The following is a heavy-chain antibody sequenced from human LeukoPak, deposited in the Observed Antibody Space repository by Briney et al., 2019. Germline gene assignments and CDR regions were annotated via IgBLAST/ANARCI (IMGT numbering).Heavy chain of an antibody. V-gene: IGHV3-13*04. CDR3: ARGDYYDNSGSPDY. CDR1: GFTFRRYE. Sequence: PGGSLRLSCTASGFTFRRYEMHWVRQTPGKGLEWVSAIGTADDTYYAASVAGRFTVSRDDAENSFYLQMNSLRVGDTAVYYCARGDYYDNSGSPDYWGQGTLVTVSS. CDR2: IGTADDT. D-gene: IGHD3-22*01. J-gene: IGHJ4*02.